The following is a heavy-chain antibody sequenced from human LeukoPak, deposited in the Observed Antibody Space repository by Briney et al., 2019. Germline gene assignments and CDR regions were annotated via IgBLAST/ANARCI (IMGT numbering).Heavy chain of an antibody. D-gene: IGHD3-3*01. J-gene: IGHJ3*02. V-gene: IGHV4-59*12. Sequence: SETLSLTCTVSGGSISSYYWSWIRQPPGKGLEWIGYIYYSGSTNYNPSLKGRVTISVDTSKNQFSLKLSSVTAADTAVYYCARDATYYDFWSGFVTFDIWGQGTMVTVSS. CDR3: ARDATYYDFWSGFVTFDI. CDR1: GGSISSYY. CDR2: IYYSGST.